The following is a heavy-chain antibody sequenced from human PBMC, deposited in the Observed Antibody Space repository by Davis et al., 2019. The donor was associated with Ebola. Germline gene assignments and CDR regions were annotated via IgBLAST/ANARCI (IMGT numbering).Heavy chain of an antibody. V-gene: IGHV3-15*01. CDR2: IKSKSDGGTT. Sequence: GESLKISCAASGFTFSKAWMTRVRQAPGRGLECIGHIKSKSDGGTTDYAAPVEGRFTISRDDSKNTLYLQMHSLKTEDTAVYYCTTDGLRRHFDYWGQGTLVTVSS. CDR1: GFTFSKAW. D-gene: IGHD4-17*01. CDR3: TTDGLRRHFDY. J-gene: IGHJ4*02.